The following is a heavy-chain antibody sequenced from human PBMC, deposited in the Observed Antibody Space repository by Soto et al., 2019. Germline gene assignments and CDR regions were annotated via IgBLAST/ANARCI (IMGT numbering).Heavy chain of an antibody. J-gene: IGHJ5*02. D-gene: IGHD1-7*01. CDR3: ARDPRAGITGTTVWFDP. Sequence: ASVKVSCKASGYTFTSYGISWVRQAPGQGLEWMGWISAYNGNTNYAQKLQGRVTMTIDTSTSTAYMELRSLRSDDTAVYYCARDPRAGITGTTVWFDPWGQGTLVTVSS. CDR2: ISAYNGNT. CDR1: GYTFTSYG. V-gene: IGHV1-18*01.